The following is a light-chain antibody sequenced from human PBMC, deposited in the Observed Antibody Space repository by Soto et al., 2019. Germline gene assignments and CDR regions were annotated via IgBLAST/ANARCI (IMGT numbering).Light chain of an antibody. V-gene: IGLV2-8*01. J-gene: IGLJ2*01. CDR2: EVS. CDR3: SSYGGSNTVV. CDR1: SSDVGGYNY. Sequence: QSALTQPPSAAGSPGQSVTISCTGSSSDVGGYNYVSWYQQHPGKAPKLMIYEVSKRPSGVPDRLSGSKSGNTASLTVSGLRAEEEADYYCSSYGGSNTVVFGGGTKLTVL.